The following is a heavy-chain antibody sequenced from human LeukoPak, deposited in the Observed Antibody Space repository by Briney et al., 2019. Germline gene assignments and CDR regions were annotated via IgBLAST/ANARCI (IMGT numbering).Heavy chain of an antibody. J-gene: IGHJ4*02. D-gene: IGHD6-13*01. V-gene: IGHV3-21*04. CDR2: ISGSSDFI. CDR1: EFTFNNYN. CDR3: ARGGDSTTWYEFDY. Sequence: GGSLRLSCAAFEFTFNNYNMNWVRQAPGKGLEWVASISGSSDFIYYADSVKGRFTISRDNSKNTLYLQMNSLRAEDTAVYYCARGGDSTTWYEFDYWGQGTLVTVSS.